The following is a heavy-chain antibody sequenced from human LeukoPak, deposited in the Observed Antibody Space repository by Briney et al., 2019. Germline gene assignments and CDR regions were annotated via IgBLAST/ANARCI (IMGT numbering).Heavy chain of an antibody. V-gene: IGHV4-59*08. D-gene: IGHD3-22*01. CDR3: ARQNRDYYDSSGYPTNNFDY. CDR1: GGSISSYY. CDR2: IYYSGST. Sequence: SETLSLTCTVSGGSISSYYWSWIRQPPGKGLEWIGYIYYSGSTYYNPSLKSRVTISVDTSKNQFSLKVSSVTAADTAVYYCARQNRDYYDSSGYPTNNFDYWGQGTLVTVSS. J-gene: IGHJ4*02.